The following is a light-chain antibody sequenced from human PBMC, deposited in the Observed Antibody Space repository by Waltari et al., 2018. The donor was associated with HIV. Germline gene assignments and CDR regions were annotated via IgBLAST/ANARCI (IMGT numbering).Light chain of an antibody. V-gene: IGLV2-14*01. Sequence: QSALTQPASVSGSPGQSITISCTGTSSDVGFYNFVYWYQQHPGKAPKLVICDFTNRPSGGSKRFSGSKAGNTASLTISGLQAEDEADYYCTSYTTSSTPFYVFATGTKVTVL. CDR1: SSDVGFYNF. J-gene: IGLJ1*01. CDR3: TSYTTSSTPFYV. CDR2: DFT.